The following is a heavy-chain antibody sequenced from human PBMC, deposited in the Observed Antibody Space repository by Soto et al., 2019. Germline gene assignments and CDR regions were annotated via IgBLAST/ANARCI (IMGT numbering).Heavy chain of an antibody. CDR2: IYYSGST. J-gene: IGHJ4*02. CDR3: SRDTSDSLDY. Sequence: PSETLSLTCTVSGGSISSGGYYWSWIRQHPGKGLEWIGYIYYSGSTYYNPSLKSRVTISVDTSKNQFSLKLSSVTAADTAVYYCSRDTSDSLDYWCQGTLVTV. CDR1: GGSISSGGYY. V-gene: IGHV4-31*03. D-gene: IGHD3-16*01.